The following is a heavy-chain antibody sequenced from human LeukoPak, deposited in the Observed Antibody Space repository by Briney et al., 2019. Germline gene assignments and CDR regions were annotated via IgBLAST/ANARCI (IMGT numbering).Heavy chain of an antibody. D-gene: IGHD2-15*01. Sequence: VSVKVSCKASGYTFTSYGISWVRQAPGQGLEWMGWITSYSGHTYYARNLQGRVTMTTHTSTSTAYMELRSLRSDDTAVYYCARVYCSGGSCLDAFDIWGQGTMVTVSS. CDR1: GYTFTSYG. J-gene: IGHJ3*02. CDR2: ITSYSGHT. V-gene: IGHV1-18*01. CDR3: ARVYCSGGSCLDAFDI.